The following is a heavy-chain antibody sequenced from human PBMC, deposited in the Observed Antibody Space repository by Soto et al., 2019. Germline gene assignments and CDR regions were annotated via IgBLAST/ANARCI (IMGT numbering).Heavy chain of an antibody. CDR1: GFKFRNAY. Sequence: GGSKRLSCAASGFKFRNAYMTWVSQTPGKGLEWVGRVKSKTDGGTIDYAAPVKGRFTISGDDSKNTLYLQMNSLKTEDTAVYYCTTRGPTWTSDYWGQGTLVTVSS. CDR3: TTRGPTWTSDY. D-gene: IGHD3-10*01. V-gene: IGHV3-15*01. J-gene: IGHJ4*02. CDR2: VKSKTDGGTI.